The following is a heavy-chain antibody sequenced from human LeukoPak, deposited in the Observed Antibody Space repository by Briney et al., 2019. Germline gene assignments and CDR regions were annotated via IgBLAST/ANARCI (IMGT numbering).Heavy chain of an antibody. J-gene: IGHJ2*01. Sequence: SETLSLTCTVSGGPISSYYWSWIRQPPGKGLEWIGYIYYSGSTNYNPSLKSRVTISVDTSKNQFSLKLSSVTAADTAVYYCASGDMGSLDLWGRGTLVTVSS. D-gene: IGHD7-27*01. CDR1: GGPISSYY. CDR2: IYYSGST. CDR3: ASGDMGSLDL. V-gene: IGHV4-59*08.